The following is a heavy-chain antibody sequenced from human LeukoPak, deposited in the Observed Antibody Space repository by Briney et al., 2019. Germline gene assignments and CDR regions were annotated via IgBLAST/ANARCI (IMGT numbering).Heavy chain of an antibody. D-gene: IGHD6-13*01. CDR2: IYYSGST. J-gene: IGHJ4*02. CDR3: ARPSYSSSWYVPYYFDY. CDR1: GGSISSSSYY. V-gene: IGHV4-39*01. Sequence: SETLSLTCTVSGGSISSSSYYWGWIHQPPGKGLEWIGSIYYSGSTYYNPSLKSRVTISVDTSKNQFSLKLSSVTAADTAVYYCARPSYSSSWYVPYYFDYWGQGTLVTVSS.